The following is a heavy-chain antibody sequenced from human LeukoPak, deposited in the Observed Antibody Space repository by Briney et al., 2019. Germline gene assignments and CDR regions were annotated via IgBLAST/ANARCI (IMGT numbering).Heavy chain of an antibody. CDR3: TRRDGSGSH. CDR2: IRSKANSYAT. J-gene: IGHJ4*02. CDR1: GFTFSGSA. Sequence: GGSLRLSCAASGFTFSGSAMHWVRQASGKGRGWVGRIRSKANSYATAYAASVKGRFTISRDDSKNTAYLQMNSLKAEDTAVYYCTRRDGSGSHRGQGTLVTVSS. V-gene: IGHV3-73*01. D-gene: IGHD3-10*01.